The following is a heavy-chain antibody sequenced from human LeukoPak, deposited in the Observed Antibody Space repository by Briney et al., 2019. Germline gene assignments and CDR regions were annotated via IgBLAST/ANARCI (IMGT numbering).Heavy chain of an antibody. J-gene: IGHJ4*02. Sequence: ESGPTLVNPTQTLTLTCTFSGFSLSTSGVGVGWIRQPPGKALEWLALIYWNDDKRYSPSLKSRLTITKDTSKNQVVLTMTNMDPVDTATYYCAQDYDSSGYYPTDPVYFDYWGQGTLVTVSS. D-gene: IGHD3-22*01. CDR3: AQDYDSSGYYPTDPVYFDY. CDR2: IYWNDDK. V-gene: IGHV2-5*01. CDR1: GFSLSTSGVG.